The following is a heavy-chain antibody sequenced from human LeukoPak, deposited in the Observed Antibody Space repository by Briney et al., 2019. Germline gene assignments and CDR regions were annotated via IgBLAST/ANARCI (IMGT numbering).Heavy chain of an antibody. D-gene: IGHD3-3*01. CDR1: GGTFSSYA. CDR3: ARMYYDFWSGYFGLDDAFDI. Sequence: SVKVSCKASGGTFSSYAISWVRQAPGQGLEWMGGIIAIFGTANYAQKFQGRVTITADESTSTAYMELSSLRSEDTAVYYCARMYYDFWSGYFGLDDAFDIWGQGTMVTVSS. V-gene: IGHV1-69*01. CDR2: IIAIFGTA. J-gene: IGHJ3*02.